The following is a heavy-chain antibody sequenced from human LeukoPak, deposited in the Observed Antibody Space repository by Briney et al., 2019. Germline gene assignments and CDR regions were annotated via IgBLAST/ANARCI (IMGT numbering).Heavy chain of an antibody. CDR3: AKDLSTTGTTPGY. V-gene: IGHV3-30*02. J-gene: IGHJ4*02. CDR2: IRYDGSNK. CDR1: GFTFSSYC. D-gene: IGHD1-1*01. Sequence: GGSLTLSCAVSGFTFSSYCMHWVRQAPGKGLEWVAFIRYDGSNKYYPDSVKGRFTNSRDNSKNTLYLQMNSLRAEDTAVYYCAKDLSTTGTTPGYWGQETLVTASS.